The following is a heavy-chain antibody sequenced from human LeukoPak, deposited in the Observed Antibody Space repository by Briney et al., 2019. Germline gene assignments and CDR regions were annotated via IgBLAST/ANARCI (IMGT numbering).Heavy chain of an antibody. J-gene: IGHJ5*02. CDR2: ISSSSSYI. V-gene: IGHV3-21*01. CDR1: GFTFSSYS. Sequence: GGSLRLSCAASGFTFSSYSMNWVRQAPGKELEWVSSISSSSSYIYYADSVKGRFTISRDNAKNSLYLQMNSLRAEDTAVYYCAREGYSYGPGGWFDPWGQGTLVTVSS. D-gene: IGHD5-18*01. CDR3: AREGYSYGPGGWFDP.